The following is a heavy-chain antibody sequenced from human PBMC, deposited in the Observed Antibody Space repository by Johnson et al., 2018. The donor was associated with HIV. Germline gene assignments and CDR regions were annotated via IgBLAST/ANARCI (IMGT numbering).Heavy chain of an antibody. V-gene: IGHV3-66*01. Sequence: VQLVESGGGLVQPGGSLRLSCAASGFTVSSNYMSWVRQAPGKGLEWVSVIYSGGSTYYADSVKGRFTISRDNSKNSLYLQMNSLRAEDTALYYCAKGVQWLVLDAFDIWGQGTMVTVSS. D-gene: IGHD6-19*01. CDR3: AKGVQWLVLDAFDI. CDR1: GFTVSSNY. CDR2: IYSGGST. J-gene: IGHJ3*02.